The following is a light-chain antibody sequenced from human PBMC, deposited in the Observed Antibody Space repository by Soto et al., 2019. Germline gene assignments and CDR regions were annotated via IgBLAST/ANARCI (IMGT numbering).Light chain of an antibody. J-gene: IGLJ3*02. CDR1: SSDVGVYDY. CDR2: EVT. Sequence: QSALTQPPSASGSPGRSVTISCTGTSSDVGVYDYVSWFQQHPGKAPKLIIYEVTKRPSGVPDRFSASKSGNPASLTVSGLQAEDEADYSCSSFVAGNNYWVFGGGTKLTVL. CDR3: SSFVAGNNYWV. V-gene: IGLV2-8*01.